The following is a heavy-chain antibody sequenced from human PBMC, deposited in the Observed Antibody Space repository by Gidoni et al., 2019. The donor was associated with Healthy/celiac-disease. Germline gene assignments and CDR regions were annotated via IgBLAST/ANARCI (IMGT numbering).Heavy chain of an antibody. Sequence: EVQLVESWGGLVQPGRSLRLSCTASGFTFGDYAMSWFRQAPGKGMEWVGFIRSKAYGGKKEYAASGKGRFTISRDDDKSIAYRQMNSLKTEDKAGYYCTRDRGYSRGSGGGEEYYFDYWGQGTLVTVSS. CDR1: GFTFGDYA. CDR2: IRSKAYGGKK. D-gene: IGHD6-19*01. V-gene: IGHV3-49*03. CDR3: TRDRGYSRGSGGGEEYYFDY. J-gene: IGHJ4*02.